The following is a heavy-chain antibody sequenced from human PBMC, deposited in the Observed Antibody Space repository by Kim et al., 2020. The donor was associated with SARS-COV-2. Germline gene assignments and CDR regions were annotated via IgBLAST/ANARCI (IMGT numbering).Heavy chain of an antibody. CDR3: ARDGDPQGFFDY. D-gene: IGHD7-27*01. J-gene: IGHJ4*02. Sequence: YYADPVKGRFTISRDNSKNTLYLQMNSLRAEDTAVYYGARDGDPQGFFDYWGQGTLVTVSS. V-gene: IGHV3-30*01.